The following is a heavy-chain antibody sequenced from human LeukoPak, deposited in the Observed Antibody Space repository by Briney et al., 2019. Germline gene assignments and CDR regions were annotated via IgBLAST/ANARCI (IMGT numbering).Heavy chain of an antibody. D-gene: IGHD2-2*01. V-gene: IGHV4-59*01. J-gene: IGHJ4*02. Sequence: SETLSLTCTVSGGSINSYYWSWIRQPPGKGLEWIGYIYYSGSTNYNPSLKSRVTISVDTSKNQFSLKLSSVTAADTAVYYCARGRTSHCCDFDYWGQGTLVTVSS. CDR2: IYYSGST. CDR3: ARGRTSHCCDFDY. CDR1: GGSINSYY.